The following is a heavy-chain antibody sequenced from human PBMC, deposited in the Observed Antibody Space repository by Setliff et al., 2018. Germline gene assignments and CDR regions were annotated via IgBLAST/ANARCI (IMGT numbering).Heavy chain of an antibody. Sequence: ASVKVSCKTSGYTFTTYGISWLRQAPGQGLEWMGWINAGNGNTKYSQEFQGRVTITRDTSASTAYMELSSLRSEDMAVYYCARGSSRYYYYMDVWGKGTTVTVSS. CDR1: GYTFTTYG. V-gene: IGHV1-3*03. J-gene: IGHJ6*03. CDR3: ARGSSRYYYYMDV. CDR2: INAGNGNT.